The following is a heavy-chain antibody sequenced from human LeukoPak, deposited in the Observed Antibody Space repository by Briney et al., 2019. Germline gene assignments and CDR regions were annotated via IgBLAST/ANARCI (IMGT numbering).Heavy chain of an antibody. V-gene: IGHV3-69-1*01. J-gene: IGHJ4*02. D-gene: IGHD5-24*01. CDR1: GFTFSDYY. CDR3: ARDGWLPYFDY. Sequence: GGSLRLSCAASGFTFSDYYMSWIRQAPGKGLEWVSSISSSSYIYYADSVKGRFTISRDNAKNSLYLQMNSLRAGDTAVYYCARDGWLPYFDYWGQGTLVTVSS. CDR2: ISSSSYI.